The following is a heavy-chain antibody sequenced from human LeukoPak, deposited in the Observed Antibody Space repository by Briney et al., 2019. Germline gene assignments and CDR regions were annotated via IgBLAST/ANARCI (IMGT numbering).Heavy chain of an antibody. CDR2: IYTSGST. CDR1: GGSISSGSYY. J-gene: IGHJ6*03. D-gene: IGHD5-12*01. Sequence: SETLSLTCTVSGGSISSGSYYWSWIRQPAGKGLEWIGRIYTSGSTNYNPSLKSRVTISVDTSKNQFSLKLSSVTAADTAVYYCARDFPPGYDKKRHPSYYYYYYMDVWGKGTTVTISS. CDR3: ARDFPPGYDKKRHPSYYYYYYMDV. V-gene: IGHV4-61*02.